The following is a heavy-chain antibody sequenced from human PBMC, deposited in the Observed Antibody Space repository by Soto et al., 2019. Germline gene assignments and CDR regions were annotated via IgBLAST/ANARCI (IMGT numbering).Heavy chain of an antibody. CDR2: ISGSGGST. Sequence: EVQLLESGGGLVQPGGSLRLSCAASGFTFSSYAMSWVRQAPGKGLEWVSAISGSGGSTYYADSVKGRFTISRDNSKNTLYLQMNSLRADDTAVYYCAKVKMGSGRVVEYFFDYWGQGTLVTVSS. D-gene: IGHD3-10*01. CDR3: AKVKMGSGRVVEYFFDY. CDR1: GFTFSSYA. J-gene: IGHJ4*02. V-gene: IGHV3-23*01.